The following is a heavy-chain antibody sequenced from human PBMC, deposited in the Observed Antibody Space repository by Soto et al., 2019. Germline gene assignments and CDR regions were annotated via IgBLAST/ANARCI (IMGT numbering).Heavy chain of an antibody. CDR3: AKDIGSFSNYYGMDV. CDR2: ISYDGSNK. V-gene: IGHV3-30*18. D-gene: IGHD3-10*01. Sequence: GGSLRLSCAASGFTFSSYGMHWVRQAPGKGLGWVAVISYDGSNKYYADSVKGRFTISRDNSKNTLYLQMNSLRAEDTAVYYCAKDIGSFSNYYGMDVWGQGTTVTVSS. J-gene: IGHJ6*02. CDR1: GFTFSSYG.